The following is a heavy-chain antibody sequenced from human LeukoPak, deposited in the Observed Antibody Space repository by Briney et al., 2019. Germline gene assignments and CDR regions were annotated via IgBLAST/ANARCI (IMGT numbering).Heavy chain of an antibody. CDR2: LYSGGNT. D-gene: IGHD6-13*01. CDR1: GFTFNNYA. Sequence: GGSLRLSCAASGFTFNNYAMSWVRQAPGKGLKWVSVLYSGGNTYHADSVKGRFTISRDNSKNTLYLQMNSLRAEDTAVYYCAREGASSSFGYWGQGTLVTVSS. CDR3: AREGASSSFGY. J-gene: IGHJ4*02. V-gene: IGHV3-53*01.